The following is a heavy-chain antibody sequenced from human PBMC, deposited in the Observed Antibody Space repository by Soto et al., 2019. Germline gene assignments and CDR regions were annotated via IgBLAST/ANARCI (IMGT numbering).Heavy chain of an antibody. CDR2: ISGSGGST. Sequence: EVQLLESGGGLVQPGGSLRLSCAASGFTFSSYAMSWVRQAPGQGLEWVSAISGSGGSTYYADSVKGRFTIPRDNSKNTLYLQMNSLRAEDTAVYYCAKNDEAARPVFDYYYYGMDVWGQGTTVTVSS. CDR3: AKNDEAARPVFDYYYYGMDV. D-gene: IGHD6-6*01. CDR1: GFTFSSYA. V-gene: IGHV3-23*01. J-gene: IGHJ6*02.